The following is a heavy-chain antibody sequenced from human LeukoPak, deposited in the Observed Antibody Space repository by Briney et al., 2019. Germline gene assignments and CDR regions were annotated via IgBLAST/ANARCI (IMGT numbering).Heavy chain of an antibody. CDR2: IYSGGST. CDR3: AATVVTEEGFDY. J-gene: IGHJ4*02. D-gene: IGHD4-23*01. V-gene: IGHV3-53*01. CDR1: GFTVSSNY. Sequence: GGSLRLSCAASGFTVSSNYMSWVRQAPGKGLEWVSVIYSGGSTYYADSVKGRFTISRDNSKNTLYLQMNSLRAEDTAVYYCAATVVTEEGFDYWGQGTLVTVSS.